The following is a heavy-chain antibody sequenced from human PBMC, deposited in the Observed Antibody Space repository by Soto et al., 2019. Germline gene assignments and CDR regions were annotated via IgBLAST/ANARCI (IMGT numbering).Heavy chain of an antibody. CDR1: GVSISSSSYY. V-gene: IGHV4-31*03. CDR2: IYYSGST. J-gene: IGHJ4*02. D-gene: IGHD5-12*01. Sequence: SETLSLTCTVSGVSISSSSYYWGWIRQPPGKGLEWIGYIYYSGSTYYNPSLKSRVTISVDTSKNQFSLKLSSVTAADTAVYYCARGLYSGYDYWDYWGQGTLVTVSS. CDR3: ARGLYSGYDYWDY.